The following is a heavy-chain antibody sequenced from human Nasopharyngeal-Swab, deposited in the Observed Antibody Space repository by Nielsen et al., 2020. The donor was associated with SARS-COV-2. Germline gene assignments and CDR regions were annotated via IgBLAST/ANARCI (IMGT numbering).Heavy chain of an antibody. J-gene: IGHJ4*02. V-gene: IGHV4-39*01. Sequence: GSLRLSCTVSGDSIAYSTFYWGWIRQPPGKGLEWIGNIYYNGNTYQNLSLKSRLTISVDKSKNQFSLQLSSVTAADTAVYYCVRSSSWYYFDYWAQGTQVTVSS. D-gene: IGHD6-13*01. CDR2: IYYNGNT. CDR1: GDSIAYSTFY. CDR3: VRSSSWYYFDY.